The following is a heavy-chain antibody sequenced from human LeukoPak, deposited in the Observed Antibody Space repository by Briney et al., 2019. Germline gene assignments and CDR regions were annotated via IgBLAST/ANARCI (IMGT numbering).Heavy chain of an antibody. CDR3: ARASYCSDGSCYSDY. V-gene: IGHV1-18*01. Sequence: ASVKVCCKASGYTFTSYSISWVRQAPGQGPEWMGWMSAYNGNTIYAQKVKGRVTMTTDTSTSTAYMELRSLKSDDTAVYYCARASYCSDGSCYSDYWGQGTLVTVSS. CDR2: MSAYNGNT. CDR1: GYTFTSYS. J-gene: IGHJ4*02. D-gene: IGHD2-15*01.